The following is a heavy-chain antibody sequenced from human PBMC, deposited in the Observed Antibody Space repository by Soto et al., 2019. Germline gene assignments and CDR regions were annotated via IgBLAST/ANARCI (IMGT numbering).Heavy chain of an antibody. J-gene: IGHJ2*01. Sequence: GGSLRLSCAASGFTFSGYGMHWVRQAPGKGREWVAVISFDGSNKYYTDTVKVRFSISKDNSKNTLYLQMNSPGAEDTAASYGATIPYIAVAGTWFRYFHLCGRGTRVT. V-gene: IGHV3-30*03. CDR2: ISFDGSNK. D-gene: IGHD6-19*01. CDR3: ATIPYIAVAGTWFRYFHL. CDR1: GFTFSGYG.